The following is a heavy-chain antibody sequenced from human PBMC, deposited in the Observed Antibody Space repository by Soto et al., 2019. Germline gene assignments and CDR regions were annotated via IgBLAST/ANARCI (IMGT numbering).Heavy chain of an antibody. Sequence: ASVKVSCKASGYTFTSYDINWVRQATGQGLEWKGWMNPNSGNTGYVQKFLGRVTMTRNTSISTAYMELSSLRSEDTAVYYCARADHYYGSGSYYADYYYYYMDVWGKGTTVTVSS. CDR1: GYTFTSYD. CDR3: ARADHYYGSGSYYADYYYYYMDV. CDR2: MNPNSGNT. V-gene: IGHV1-8*01. J-gene: IGHJ6*03. D-gene: IGHD3-10*01.